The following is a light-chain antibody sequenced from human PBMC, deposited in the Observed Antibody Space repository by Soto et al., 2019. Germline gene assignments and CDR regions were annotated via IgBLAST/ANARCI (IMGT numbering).Light chain of an antibody. CDR2: DAS. CDR1: QTINSW. CDR3: QQYATFPRT. V-gene: IGKV1-5*01. Sequence: DIQMTQSPSTLSASVGDRVTITCRASQTINSWLAWYQQKPGKAPKVLIFDASSLKTGVPSRFSGSGSGTEFTLTISNLQPDDFATYYCQQYATFPRTFGQGTKVDIK. J-gene: IGKJ1*01.